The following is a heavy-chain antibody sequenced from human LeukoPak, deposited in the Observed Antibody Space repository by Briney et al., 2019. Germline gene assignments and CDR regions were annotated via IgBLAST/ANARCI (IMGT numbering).Heavy chain of an antibody. CDR2: INPSGGST. Sequence: ASVKVSCKASGYTFTSYYMHWVRQAPGQGLEWMGIINPSGGSTSYAQKFQGRVTMTRDMSTSTVYMELSSLRSEDTAVYYCAREGTFSGSYSWFDPWGQGTLVTVSS. D-gene: IGHD1-26*01. V-gene: IGHV1-46*01. CDR3: AREGTFSGSYSWFDP. J-gene: IGHJ5*02. CDR1: GYTFTSYY.